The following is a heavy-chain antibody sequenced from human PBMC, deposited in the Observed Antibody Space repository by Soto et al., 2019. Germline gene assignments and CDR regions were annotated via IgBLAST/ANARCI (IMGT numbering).Heavy chain of an antibody. V-gene: IGHV4-34*01. D-gene: IGHD7-27*01. Sequence: QVQLQQWGAGLLKPSETLSLTCAVYGGSFSGYYWSWIRQPPGKGLEWIGEINHSGGTNYNPSFKSRAHISVDTPNNQFSLMGSSVTAADTAVYYCARGWGRIFDYWGQGTLVTVSS. CDR1: GGSFSGYY. J-gene: IGHJ4*02. CDR3: ARGWGRIFDY. CDR2: INHSGGT.